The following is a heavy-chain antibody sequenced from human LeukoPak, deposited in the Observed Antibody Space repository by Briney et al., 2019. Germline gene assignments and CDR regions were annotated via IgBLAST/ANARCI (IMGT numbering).Heavy chain of an antibody. J-gene: IGHJ5*02. D-gene: IGHD3-22*01. V-gene: IGHV4-34*01. CDR2: INHSGST. CDR1: GGSFSGYY. Sequence: PSETLSLTCAVYGGSFSGYYWSWIRQPPGKGLEWIGEINHSGSTNYNPSLKSRVTISVDTSKNQFSLKLSSVTAADTAVYYCARGRHYYDSSGYYLFALWFDPWGQGTLVTVSS. CDR3: ARGRHYYDSSGYYLFALWFDP.